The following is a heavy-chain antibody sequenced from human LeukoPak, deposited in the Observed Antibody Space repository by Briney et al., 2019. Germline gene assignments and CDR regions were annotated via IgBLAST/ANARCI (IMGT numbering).Heavy chain of an antibody. CDR3: VRTVAPKDAFDI. Sequence: SETLSLTCTVSGGSISSYYWSWIRQPAGKGLEWIGRIYTSGSTNYNPSLKSRVTMSVDTSKNQFSLKLSAVTAADTAVYYCVRTVAPKDAFDIWGQGTMVSVSS. CDR2: IYTSGST. J-gene: IGHJ3*02. D-gene: IGHD4-17*01. V-gene: IGHV4-4*07. CDR1: GGSISSYY.